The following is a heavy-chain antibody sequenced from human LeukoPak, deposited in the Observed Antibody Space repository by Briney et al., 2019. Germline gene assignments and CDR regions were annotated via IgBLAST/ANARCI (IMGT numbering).Heavy chain of an antibody. CDR1: GGSISSYY. Sequence: SETLSLTCPVSGGSISSYYWSWIRQPPGKGLEWIGYIYYSGSTNYNPSLKSRVTISVDTSKNQFSLKLSSVTAADTAVYYCASAKDSSSWYLFDYWGQGTLVTVSS. D-gene: IGHD6-13*01. V-gene: IGHV4-59*08. CDR2: IYYSGST. CDR3: ASAKDSSSWYLFDY. J-gene: IGHJ4*02.